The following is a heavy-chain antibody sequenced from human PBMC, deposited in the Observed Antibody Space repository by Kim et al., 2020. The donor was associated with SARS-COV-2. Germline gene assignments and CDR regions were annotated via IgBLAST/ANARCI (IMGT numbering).Heavy chain of an antibody. D-gene: IGHD4-4*01. J-gene: IGHJ4*02. CDR1: GFTFSTYA. Sequence: GGSLRLSCAASGFTFSTYAMSWVRQAPGKGLEWVSVIYSRGSGTSYADSVKGRFTISRDNSKNTLYLQMNSLRAEDTAVYYCARVARDYSNQYYLDYWGQGTLVTVSS. CDR3: ARVARDYSNQYYLDY. V-gene: IGHV3-23*03. CDR2: IYSRGSGT.